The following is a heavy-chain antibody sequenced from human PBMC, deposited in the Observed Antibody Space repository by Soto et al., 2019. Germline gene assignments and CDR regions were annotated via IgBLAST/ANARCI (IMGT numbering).Heavy chain of an antibody. V-gene: IGHV1-18*01. D-gene: IGHD1-1*01. CDR2: ISAYNGNT. Sequence: QVQLVQSGAEVKKPGASVKVSCKASGYTFTSYGITWVRQAPGQGREWMGWISAYNGNTNYAQKLQGRVTMTTDPSPSTAYMELRSLRADDTAVYYCARVRPNNWNDEGGIDYWGQGTLVTVSS. J-gene: IGHJ4*02. CDR1: GYTFTSYG. CDR3: ARVRPNNWNDEGGIDY.